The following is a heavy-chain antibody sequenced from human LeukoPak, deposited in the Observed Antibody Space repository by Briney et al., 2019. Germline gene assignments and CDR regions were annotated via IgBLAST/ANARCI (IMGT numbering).Heavy chain of an antibody. CDR2: INYSGMT. D-gene: IGHD2-2*01. Sequence: GSLRLSCAASGFSFSVYEIHWIRQPPGKGLEWIGEINYSGMTNYNPALMTRVAISADSSKRQFSLDLTSVTAADTAVYYCAIRLATSRLATATTWFDPWGQGTLVSVSS. CDR3: AIRLATSRLATATTWFDP. J-gene: IGHJ5*02. CDR1: GFSFSVYE. V-gene: IGHV4-34*08.